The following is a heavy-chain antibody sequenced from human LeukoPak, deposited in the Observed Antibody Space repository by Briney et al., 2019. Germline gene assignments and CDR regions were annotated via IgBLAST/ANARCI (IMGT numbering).Heavy chain of an antibody. D-gene: IGHD2-15*01. V-gene: IGHV3-23*01. CDR1: GFTLSDYY. CDR2: ITGSGGST. Sequence: GGSLRLSCAASGFTLSDYYMSWIRQAPGKGLEWVSAITGSGGSTYYADSERGRFTISRDNSKNTLYLQMNSLRAEDTAVYYCAKHGRYCSGGSCYERYYFDYWGQGTLVTVSS. CDR3: AKHGRYCSGGSCYERYYFDY. J-gene: IGHJ4*02.